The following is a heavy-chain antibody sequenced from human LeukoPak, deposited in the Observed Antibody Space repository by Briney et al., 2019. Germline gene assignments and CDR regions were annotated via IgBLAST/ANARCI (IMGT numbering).Heavy chain of an antibody. CDR3: ARDPKYSSTDY. Sequence: PGGSLRLSCAASGFTFSSYSMNWVRQAPGKGLEWVSSISSSSSYISYADSVKGRFTIPRDNAKNSLYLQMNSLRAEDTAVYYCARDPKYSSTDYWGQGTLVTVSS. V-gene: IGHV3-21*01. J-gene: IGHJ4*02. D-gene: IGHD6-13*01. CDR1: GFTFSSYS. CDR2: ISSSSSYI.